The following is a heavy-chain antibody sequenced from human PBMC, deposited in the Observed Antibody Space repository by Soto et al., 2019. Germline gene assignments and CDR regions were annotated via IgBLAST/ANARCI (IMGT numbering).Heavy chain of an antibody. V-gene: IGHV1-3*01. CDR2: INAGNGDT. D-gene: IGHD6-19*01. CDR3: ARLPRIGVADYDL. CDR1: GYTFTYNA. J-gene: IGHJ4*02. Sequence: QVPLVQSGSEVKKPGASVRVTCKASGYTFTYNAIHWVRQAPGQRLEWMGWINAGNGDTKYSQKFQGRVTITADTSASTAYMELSSLRSEDTAVYFCARLPRIGVADYDLWGQGTLVTVSS.